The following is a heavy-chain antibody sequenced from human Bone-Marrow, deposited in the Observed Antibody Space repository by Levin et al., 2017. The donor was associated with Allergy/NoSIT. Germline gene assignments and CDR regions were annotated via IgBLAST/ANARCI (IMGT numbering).Heavy chain of an antibody. D-gene: IGHD2-2*02. J-gene: IGHJ6*02. CDR2: ISGSGGST. Sequence: GESLKISCAASGFTFSSYAMSWVRQAPGKGLEWVSAISGSGGSTYYADPVKGRFTISRDNSKNTLYLQMNSLRAEDTAVYYCAQTRGDYCSSTSGYTENYYYGMDVWGQGTTVTVSS. V-gene: IGHV3-23*01. CDR3: AQTRGDYCSSTSGYTENYYYGMDV. CDR1: GFTFSSYA.